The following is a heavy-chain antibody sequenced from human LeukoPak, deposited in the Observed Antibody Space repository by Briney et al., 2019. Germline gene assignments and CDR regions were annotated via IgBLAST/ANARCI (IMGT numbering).Heavy chain of an antibody. Sequence: SGTLSHTCAVSGGSISSNTWWSWVRQPPGKGLEWIGEIFHGGNTNYNPSLMSRVTVLVDKSKNQFSLRLNSVTAADTAMYYCARDPEGSGNWFDTWGQGILVTVSS. V-gene: IGHV4-4*02. J-gene: IGHJ5*02. CDR2: IFHGGNT. D-gene: IGHD2-15*01. CDR3: ARDPEGSGNWFDT. CDR1: GGSISSNTW.